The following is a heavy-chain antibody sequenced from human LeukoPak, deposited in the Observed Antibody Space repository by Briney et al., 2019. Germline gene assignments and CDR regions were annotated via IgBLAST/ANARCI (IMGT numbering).Heavy chain of an antibody. Sequence: PSETLSLTCAVYGGSFSGHYWGWIRQPPGKGLEWIGSIYYSGTTYYKPSLKSRVTISVDTSKNQLSLKLSSVTAADTAVYYCARAYFGSGSYYSRFDYWGQGALVTVSS. CDR1: GGSFSGHY. D-gene: IGHD3-10*01. J-gene: IGHJ4*02. CDR3: ARAYFGSGSYYSRFDY. CDR2: IYYSGTT. V-gene: IGHV4-39*01.